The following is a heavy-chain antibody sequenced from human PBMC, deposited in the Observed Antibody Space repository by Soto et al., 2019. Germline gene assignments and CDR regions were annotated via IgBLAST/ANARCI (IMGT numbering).Heavy chain of an antibody. V-gene: IGHV3-30*18. CDR3: AKVAGEYSGYGGLGEYFAY. D-gene: IGHD5-12*01. J-gene: IGHJ4*02. CDR2: ISYDGSNK. Sequence: QVQLVESGGGVVQPGRSLRLSCAASGFTFSSYGMHWVRQAPGKGLEWVAVISYDGSNKYYADSVKGRFTISRYNHKTTLYLQMNGLRAEDTAVYYCAKVAGEYSGYGGLGEYFAYWGQGTLVTVST. CDR1: GFTFSSYG.